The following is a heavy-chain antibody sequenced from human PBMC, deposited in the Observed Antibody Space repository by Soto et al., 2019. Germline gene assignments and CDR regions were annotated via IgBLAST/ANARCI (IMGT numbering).Heavy chain of an antibody. CDR2: IYWDDDK. CDR1: GFSLSTSGVG. CDR3: AHRVRYFDWHYNWFDP. D-gene: IGHD3-9*01. V-gene: IGHV2-5*02. J-gene: IGHJ5*02. Sequence: SGPTLVKPTQTLTLTCTFSGFSLSTSGVGVGWIRQPPGKALEWLALIYWDDDKRYSPSLKSRLTITKDTSKNQVVLTMTNMDPVDTATYYCAHRVRYFDWHYNWFDPWGQGTLVTVSS.